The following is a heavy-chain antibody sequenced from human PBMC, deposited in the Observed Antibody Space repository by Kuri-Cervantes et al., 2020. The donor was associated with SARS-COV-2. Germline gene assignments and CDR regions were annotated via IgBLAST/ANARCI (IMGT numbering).Heavy chain of an antibody. D-gene: IGHD4/OR15-4a*01. CDR1: GDTFTYRF. CDR3: ARSGPGAISREDGALDI. V-gene: IGHV1-45*02. Sequence: SVKVSCKASGDTFTYRFLHWVRQAPGQAPEWMGWITPFNGNTKYAQKFQDRVTITRDRSMNTVYMELSSLRSEDTAMYYCARSGPGAISREDGALDIWGQGTMVTVSS. J-gene: IGHJ3*02. CDR2: ITPFNGNT.